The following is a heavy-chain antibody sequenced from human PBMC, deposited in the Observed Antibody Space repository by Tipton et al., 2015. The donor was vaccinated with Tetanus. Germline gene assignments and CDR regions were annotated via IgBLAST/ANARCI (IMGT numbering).Heavy chain of an antibody. D-gene: IGHD7-27*01. CDR3: ARRLGPYTGDQIWHFDL. J-gene: IGHJ2*01. Sequence: SLRLSCAASGFTFTDYSLIWVRQAPGKGLEWVSSLGTTSGYIFYADSVKGRFTISRDDAKNSLFLQMNSLRAEDTAVYYCARRLGPYTGDQIWHFDLWGRGTLVTVSS. V-gene: IGHV3-21*01. CDR2: LGTTSGYI. CDR1: GFTFTDYS.